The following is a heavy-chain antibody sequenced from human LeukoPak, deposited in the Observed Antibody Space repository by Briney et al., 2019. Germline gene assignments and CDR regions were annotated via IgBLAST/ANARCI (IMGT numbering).Heavy chain of an antibody. CDR3: ARGTDYYGSGSYVGY. J-gene: IGHJ4*02. Sequence: SETLSLTCAVYGGSFSGYYWSWIRQPPGKGLEWIGEINHSGSTNYNPSLKSRVTISVDTSKNQFSPKLSSVTAADTAVYYCARGTDYYGSGSYVGYWGQGTLVTVSS. CDR2: INHSGST. CDR1: GGSFSGYY. D-gene: IGHD3-10*01. V-gene: IGHV4-34*01.